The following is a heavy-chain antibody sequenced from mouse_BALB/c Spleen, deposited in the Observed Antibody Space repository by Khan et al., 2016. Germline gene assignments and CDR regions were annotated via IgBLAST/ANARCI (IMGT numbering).Heavy chain of an antibody. V-gene: IGHV1-18*01. Sequence: VRLQQSGPELVKPGASVKIPCKASGFTFSDYNMDWVKQSHGKSLEWIGDINPNNGGTIYNQKFKGKATLTVEKSSSTAYMELRSLTSEDTAVYYCARSEDRYDSWFAYWGQGTLVTVSA. CDR1: GFTFSDYN. D-gene: IGHD2-14*01. CDR2: INPNNGGT. CDR3: ARSEDRYDSWFAY. J-gene: IGHJ3*01.